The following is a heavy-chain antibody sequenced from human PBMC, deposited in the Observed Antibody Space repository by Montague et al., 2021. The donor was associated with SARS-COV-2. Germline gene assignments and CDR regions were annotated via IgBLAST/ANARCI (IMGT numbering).Heavy chain of an antibody. CDR1: GFTFSSYW. CDR3: ARDFAHYTGYVAGYFDY. J-gene: IGHJ4*02. Sequence: SLRLSCAASGFTFSSYWMSWVRQAPGKGLERVASIKEDGSEKDYVESVKGRFTISRDNAKNSLHLQMNSLRADGTAVYYCARDFAHYTGYVAGYFDYWGQGTLVTVSS. D-gene: IGHD5-12*01. V-gene: IGHV3-7*05. CDR2: IKEDGSEK.